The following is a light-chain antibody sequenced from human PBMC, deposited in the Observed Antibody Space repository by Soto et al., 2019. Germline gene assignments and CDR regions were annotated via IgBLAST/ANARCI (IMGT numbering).Light chain of an antibody. V-gene: IGKV3-11*01. CDR1: QSVSSH. Sequence: EIVLTQSPATLSLSPGERATLSCRASQSVSSHLAWYQQKPGQAPRLLIYDASNRATGFPARFSGSGFGTDFPFHHSRPGPEDFAVYYCQHRHIWPPNFGPWTKVDIK. CDR3: QHRHIWPPN. CDR2: DAS. J-gene: IGKJ3*01.